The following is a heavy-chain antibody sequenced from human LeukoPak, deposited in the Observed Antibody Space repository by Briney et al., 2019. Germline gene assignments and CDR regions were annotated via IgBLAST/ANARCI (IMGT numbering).Heavy chain of an antibody. CDR1: GYTFSNFG. Sequence: ASVKVSCKASGYTFSNFGISWVRQAPGQGLEWMGWISGNNDNPNYGQNFQGRFTVTSDSSTSTAYMELRSLRSDDTAVYYCARDELLGYGMDVWGQGTTVTVSS. CDR3: ARDELLGYGMDV. V-gene: IGHV1-18*01. CDR2: ISGNNDNP. D-gene: IGHD2-21*02. J-gene: IGHJ6*02.